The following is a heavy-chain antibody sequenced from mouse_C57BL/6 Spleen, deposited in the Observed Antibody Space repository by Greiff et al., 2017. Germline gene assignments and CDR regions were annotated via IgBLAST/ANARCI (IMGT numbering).Heavy chain of an antibody. D-gene: IGHD1-1*01. Sequence: VQLKESGPGLAKPSQTLSLTCSVTGYSITSDYWNWIRKFPGNKLEYMGYISYSGSTYYNPSLKSRIFITRDTSKNQYYRQLNSVTTEDTATYYSARYYVSSRPYYFDYGGQGTTLTVSS. CDR2: ISYSGST. J-gene: IGHJ2*01. CDR3: ARYYVSSRPYYFDY. CDR1: GYSITSDY. V-gene: IGHV3-8*01.